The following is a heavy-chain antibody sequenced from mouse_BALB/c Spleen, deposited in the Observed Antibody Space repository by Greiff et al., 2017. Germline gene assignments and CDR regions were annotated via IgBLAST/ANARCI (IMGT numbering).Heavy chain of an antibody. D-gene: IGHD2-1*01. Sequence: DVMLVESGGGLVQPGGSRKLSCAASGFTFSSFGMHWVRQAPEKGLEWVAYISSGSSTIYYADTVKGRFTISRDNPKNTLFLQMTSLRSEDTAMYYCARVYGNGGFDYWGQGTTLTVSS. J-gene: IGHJ2*01. CDR1: GFTFSSFG. CDR3: ARVYGNGGFDY. V-gene: IGHV5-17*02. CDR2: ISSGSSTI.